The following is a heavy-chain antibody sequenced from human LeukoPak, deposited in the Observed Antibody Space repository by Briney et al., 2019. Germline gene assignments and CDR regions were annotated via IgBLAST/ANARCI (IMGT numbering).Heavy chain of an antibody. Sequence: ASVKVSCKASGGTFSSYAISWVRQAPGQGLEWMGGIIPIFGTANYAQKFQGRVTITADESTSTAYMELSSLRSEDTAVYYCARDYYGSGSYYRPFDYWGQGTLVTVSS. CDR1: GGTFSSYA. J-gene: IGHJ4*02. D-gene: IGHD3-10*01. V-gene: IGHV1-69*13. CDR3: ARDYYGSGSYYRPFDY. CDR2: IIPIFGTA.